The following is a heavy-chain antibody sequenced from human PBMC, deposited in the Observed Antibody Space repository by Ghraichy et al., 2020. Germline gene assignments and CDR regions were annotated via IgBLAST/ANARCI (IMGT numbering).Heavy chain of an antibody. CDR2: ISSSSSYI. Sequence: GGSLRLSCAASGFTFSSYSMNWVRQAPGKGLEWVSSISSSSSYIYYADSVKGRFTISRDNAKNSLYLQMNSLRAEDTAVYYCARWGSSHLYGMDVWGQGTTVTVSS. CDR3: ARWGSSHLYGMDV. CDR1: GFTFSSYS. V-gene: IGHV3-21*01. J-gene: IGHJ6*02. D-gene: IGHD3-16*01.